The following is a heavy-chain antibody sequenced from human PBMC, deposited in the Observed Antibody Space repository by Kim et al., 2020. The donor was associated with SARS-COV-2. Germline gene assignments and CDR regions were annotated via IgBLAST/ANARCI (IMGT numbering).Heavy chain of an antibody. V-gene: IGHV3-7*01. Sequence: YVDSVKGRFTIYRDNAKKSVYVQMNSLRIEDTAVYFCARDEEWEPLVFDYWGQGSLVAVSS. J-gene: IGHJ4*02. CDR3: ARDEEWEPLVFDY. D-gene: IGHD1-26*01.